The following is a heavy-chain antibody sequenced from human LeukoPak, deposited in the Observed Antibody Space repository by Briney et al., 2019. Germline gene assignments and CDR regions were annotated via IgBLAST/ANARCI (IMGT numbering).Heavy chain of an antibody. V-gene: IGHV3-21*01. CDR1: GFIFSSYS. CDR3: ARDSDWNDGLDY. CDR2: ISTSSLYI. Sequence: GGSLRLSCAASGFIFSSYSMNWVRQAPGKGLEWVSSISTSSLYIYYADSVRGRFTISRDNAKNSLYLQMNSLRAEDTAVYYCARDSDWNDGLDYWGQGTLVTVSS. J-gene: IGHJ4*02. D-gene: IGHD1-1*01.